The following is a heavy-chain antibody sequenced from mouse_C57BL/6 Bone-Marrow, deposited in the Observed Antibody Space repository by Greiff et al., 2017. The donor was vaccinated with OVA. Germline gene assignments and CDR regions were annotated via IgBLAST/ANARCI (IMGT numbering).Heavy chain of an antibody. V-gene: IGHV1-9*01. Sequence: QVQLQQPGAELVRPGSSVKLSCKASGYTFTGYWIEWVKQRPGHGLEWIGEILPGSGSTNYNEKFKGKATFTADTSSNTAYMQLSSLTTEDSAIYYCARGDWDRVAWFAYWGQGTLVTVSA. D-gene: IGHD4-1*01. CDR1: GYTFTGYW. CDR2: ILPGSGST. CDR3: ARGDWDRVAWFAY. J-gene: IGHJ3*01.